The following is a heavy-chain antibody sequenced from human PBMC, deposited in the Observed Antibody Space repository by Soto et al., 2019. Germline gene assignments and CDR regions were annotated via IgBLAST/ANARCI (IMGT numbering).Heavy chain of an antibody. CDR3: ARVPYP. CDR1: GGSISSGGYS. V-gene: IGHV4-30-2*01. CDR2: IYHSGST. Sequence: SETLSLTCAVSGGSISSGGYSWSWIRQPPGKGLEWIAYIYHSGSTYYNPSLKSRVTISVDRSKNQFSLKLSSMTAADTAVYYCARVPYPWGQGTLVTVPS. J-gene: IGHJ5*02.